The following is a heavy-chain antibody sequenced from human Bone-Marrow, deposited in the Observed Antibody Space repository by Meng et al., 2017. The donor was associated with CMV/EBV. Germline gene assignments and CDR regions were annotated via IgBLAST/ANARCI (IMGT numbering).Heavy chain of an antibody. V-gene: IGHV3-30*04. CDR3: ARDQGHCSSTSCPGGYYYYGMDV. CDR2: ISYDGSNK. Sequence: GESLKIFFAASGFTFSSYAMHWVRQAPGKGLEWVAVISYDGSNKYYADSVKGRFTISRDNSKNTLYLQMNSLRAEDTAVYYCARDQGHCSSTSCPGGYYYYGMDVWGQGTTVTVSS. CDR1: GFTFSSYA. D-gene: IGHD2-2*01. J-gene: IGHJ6*02.